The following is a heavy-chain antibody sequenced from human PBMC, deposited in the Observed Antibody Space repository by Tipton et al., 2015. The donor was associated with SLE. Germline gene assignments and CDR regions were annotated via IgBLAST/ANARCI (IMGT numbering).Heavy chain of an antibody. V-gene: IGHV3-15*01. Sequence: GSLRLSCAASGFTFTNAWMSWVRQAPGKGLEWVGRIKSKTGGGTTDYAAPVKGRFTISRDDSKNTLYLQMNSLKTEDTAVYYCATDLTVGFITVIRGVIQRGDYWGQGTLGTVSS. CDR1: GFTFTNAW. CDR2: IKSKTGGGTT. CDR3: ATDLTVGFITVIRGVIQRGDY. J-gene: IGHJ4*02. D-gene: IGHD3-10*01.